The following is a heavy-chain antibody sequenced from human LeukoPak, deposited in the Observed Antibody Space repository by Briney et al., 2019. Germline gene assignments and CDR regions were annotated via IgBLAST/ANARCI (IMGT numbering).Heavy chain of an antibody. CDR1: GFTFSGSA. CDR2: IRSKANSYAT. V-gene: IGHV3-73*01. D-gene: IGHD3-10*01. CDR3: ARGVVYLGVGYYYYYYYMDV. Sequence: PGGSLRLSCAASGFTFSGSAMHWVRQASGKGLEWVGRIRSKANSYATAYAASVKGRFTISRDDSKNTAYLQMNSLKTEDTAVYYCARGVVYLGVGYYYYYYYMDVWGKGTTVTISS. J-gene: IGHJ6*03.